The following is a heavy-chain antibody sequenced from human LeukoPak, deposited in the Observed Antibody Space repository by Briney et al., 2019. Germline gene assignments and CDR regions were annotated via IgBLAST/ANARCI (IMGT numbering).Heavy chain of an antibody. D-gene: IGHD3-3*01. CDR2: ISSSGNTI. CDR3: ARDAPITIQQNYYYYYGMDV. V-gene: IGHV3-48*03. Sequence: PGGSLRLSCAASGFTFSSYEMSWVRQAPGKGLEWVSYISSSGNTIYYADSVKGRFTISRDNAKNSLYLQMNSLRAEDTAVYYCARDAPITIQQNYYYYYGMDVWGQGTTVTVSS. CDR1: GFTFSSYE. J-gene: IGHJ6*02.